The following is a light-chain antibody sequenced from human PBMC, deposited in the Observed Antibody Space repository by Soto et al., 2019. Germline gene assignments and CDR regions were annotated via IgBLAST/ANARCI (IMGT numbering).Light chain of an antibody. J-gene: IGLJ1*01. V-gene: IGLV2-14*01. CDR3: SSYTSSSTLV. CDR1: SSDVGGYNY. Sequence: QSALTQPPSASGSPGQSVTIHCTGTSSDVGGYNYVSWYQQHPGKAPKLMIYEVSNRPSGVSNRFSGSKSGNTASLTISGLQAEDEADYYCSSYTSSSTLVFGTGTKLTVL. CDR2: EVS.